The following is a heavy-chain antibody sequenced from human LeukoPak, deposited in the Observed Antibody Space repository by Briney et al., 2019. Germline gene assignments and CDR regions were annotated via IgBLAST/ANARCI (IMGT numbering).Heavy chain of an antibody. V-gene: IGHV3-23*01. Sequence: GGSLRLSCAASGFTFSSYAMSWVRQAPGKGLEWVSAISGSGGSTYYADSVKGRFTISRDNAKNSLYLQMNSLRAEDTAVYYCARVILSGCDYALDYWGQGTLVTVSS. CDR1: GFTFSSYA. J-gene: IGHJ4*02. CDR3: ARVILSGCDYALDY. D-gene: IGHD2-21*01. CDR2: ISGSGGST.